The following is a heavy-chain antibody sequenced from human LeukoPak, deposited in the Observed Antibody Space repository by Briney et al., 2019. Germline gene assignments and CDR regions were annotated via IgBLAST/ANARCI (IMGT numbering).Heavy chain of an antibody. J-gene: IGHJ4*02. CDR2: IYHSGST. CDR1: GYSISSGYY. D-gene: IGHD3-10*01. Sequence: SETLSLICTVSGYSISSGYYWGWIRQPPGKGLEWIGSIYHSGSTYYNPSLKSRVTISVDTSKNQFSLKLSSVTAADTAVYYCARDQDSIEWFGAYDYWGQGTLVTVSS. CDR3: ARDQDSIEWFGAYDY. V-gene: IGHV4-38-2*02.